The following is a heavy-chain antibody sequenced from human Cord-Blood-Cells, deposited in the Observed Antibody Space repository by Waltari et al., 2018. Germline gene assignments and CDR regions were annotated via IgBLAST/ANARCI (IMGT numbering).Heavy chain of an antibody. D-gene: IGHD3-22*01. CDR2: FDPEDGET. V-gene: IGHV1-24*01. Sequence: QVQLVQSGAEVKKPGASVKVPCKVSGYTLTELSMHWVRQAPGKGLEWMGGFDPEDGETIYAQKFQGRVTMTEDTSTDTAYMELSSLRSEDTAVYYCATRGGYYYDSSGSPGAFDIWGQGTMVTVSS. J-gene: IGHJ3*02. CDR3: ATRGGYYYDSSGSPGAFDI. CDR1: GYTLTELS.